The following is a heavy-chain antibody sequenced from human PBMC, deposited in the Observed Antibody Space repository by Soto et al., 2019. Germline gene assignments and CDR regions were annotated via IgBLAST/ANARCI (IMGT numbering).Heavy chain of an antibody. CDR3: ARENSRISPRLFQH. CDR1: GFISSYYA. J-gene: IGHJ1*01. V-gene: IGHV3-30-3*01. Sequence: GGSLRLSCVASGFISSYYAMHWARQAPGKGLEWVALIPPAGTNQYYADSAKGRFTISRDNSKNTLYLQMNSLRPEDTGLYYCARENSRISPRLFQHWGHGTLVTVSS. CDR2: IPPAGTNQ. D-gene: IGHD6-6*01.